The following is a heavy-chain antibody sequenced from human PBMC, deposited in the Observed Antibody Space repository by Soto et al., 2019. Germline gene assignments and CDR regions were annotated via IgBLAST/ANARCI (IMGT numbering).Heavy chain of an antibody. J-gene: IGHJ4*02. Sequence: QVQLVQFGAEVKKPGASVKVSCKASGYTCTSYAMHWVRQAPGQRLEWMGWINAGNGNTKYSQKFQGRVTITRDTSASTAYMELSSLRSEHTAVYYCARSQGSGYFDYWGQGTLVTVSS. V-gene: IGHV1-3*01. CDR1: GYTCTSYA. D-gene: IGHD3-10*01. CDR3: ARSQGSGYFDY. CDR2: INAGNGNT.